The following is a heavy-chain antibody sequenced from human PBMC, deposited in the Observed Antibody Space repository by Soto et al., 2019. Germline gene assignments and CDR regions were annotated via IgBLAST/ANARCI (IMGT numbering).Heavy chain of an antibody. V-gene: IGHV1-69*08. J-gene: IGHJ5*02. CDR3: ARDLGPIVVVPAAMSGGFDP. D-gene: IGHD2-2*01. CDR2: IIPILGIA. Sequence: QVQLVQSGAEVKKPGSSVKVSCKASGGTFSSYTISWVRQAPGQGLEWMGRIIPILGIANYAQKFQGRVTLTADKSTSTAYMELSSLRSEDTAVYYCARDLGPIVVVPAAMSGGFDPWGQGTLVTVSS. CDR1: GGTFSSYT.